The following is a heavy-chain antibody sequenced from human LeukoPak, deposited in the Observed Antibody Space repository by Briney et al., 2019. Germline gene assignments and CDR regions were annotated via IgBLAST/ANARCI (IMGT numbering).Heavy chain of an antibody. CDR2: ISSSSSYI. CDR1: GFTFSSYS. D-gene: IGHD2/OR15-2a*01. V-gene: IGHV3-21*01. J-gene: IGHJ4*02. CDR3: ARGPMTVITL. Sequence: KTGGSLRLSCAASGFTFSSYSMNWVRQAPGKGLEWVSSISSSSSYIYYADSVKGRFTISRDNAKNSLYLQMNSLRAEDTAVYYCARGPMTVITLGGQGTLVTVSS.